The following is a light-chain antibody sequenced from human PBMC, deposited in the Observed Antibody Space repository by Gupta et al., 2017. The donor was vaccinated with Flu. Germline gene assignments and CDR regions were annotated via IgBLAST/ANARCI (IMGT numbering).Light chain of an antibody. CDR2: KAS. Sequence: DIQMTQSPSTLSVSVGDRVSITCRASQSISSWLAWYQQKPGKPPKLLIYKASTLEGRVPSRFSGSGSGTEFTLTISSLQPDDFATYYCQQYKRLSYKFGQGTKLEIK. V-gene: IGKV1-5*03. J-gene: IGKJ2*01. CDR3: QQYKRLSYK. CDR1: QSISSW.